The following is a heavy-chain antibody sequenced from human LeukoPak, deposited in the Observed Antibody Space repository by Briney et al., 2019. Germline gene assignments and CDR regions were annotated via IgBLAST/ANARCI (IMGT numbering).Heavy chain of an antibody. V-gene: IGHV3-21*01. J-gene: IGHJ3*02. CDR2: ISSSGSYI. CDR1: TFTFSSYT. Sequence: VGSLPLSCAASTFTFSSYTMNRVRQAPGTGLEWVSSISSSGSYIYYADSLKGRFTVSRDNARKSLYLQMNSLRAEDTAVYYCARASDHDWGSYRWDAFDIWAQSTIVTVSS. D-gene: IGHD3-16*02. CDR3: ARASDHDWGSYRWDAFDI.